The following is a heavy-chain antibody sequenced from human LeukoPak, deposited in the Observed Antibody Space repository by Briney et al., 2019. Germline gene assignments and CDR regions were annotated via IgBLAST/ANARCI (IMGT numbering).Heavy chain of an antibody. CDR3: AREGYYDSSGYSDY. CDR1: GGSISSGGYY. V-gene: IGHV4-31*03. Sequence: SETLSLTCTVSGGSISSGGYYWSWIRQHPGKGLEWIGYIYYSGNTYYNPSLKSRVTISVDTSKNQFSLKLSSVTAADTAVYYCAREGYYDSSGYSDYWGQGTLVTVFS. CDR2: IYYSGNT. J-gene: IGHJ4*02. D-gene: IGHD3-22*01.